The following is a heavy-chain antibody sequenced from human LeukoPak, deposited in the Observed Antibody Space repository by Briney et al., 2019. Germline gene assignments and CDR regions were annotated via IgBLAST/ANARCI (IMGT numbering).Heavy chain of an antibody. CDR1: GFTFSSYS. V-gene: IGHV3-21*04. CDR2: ISTSSTYI. J-gene: IGHJ4*02. D-gene: IGHD2-21*01. Sequence: GGSLRLSCAASGFTFSSYSMNWVRQAPGKGLEWVSSISTSSTYIYYADSMKGRFTISRDNAKNSLYLQMNSLRAEDTAVYYCAKRVASYYFDYWGQGTLVTVSS. CDR3: AKRVASYYFDY.